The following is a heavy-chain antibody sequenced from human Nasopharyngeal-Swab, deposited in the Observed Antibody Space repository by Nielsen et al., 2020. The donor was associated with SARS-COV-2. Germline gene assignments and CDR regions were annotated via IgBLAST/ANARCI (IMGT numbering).Heavy chain of an antibody. CDR1: GFTFSSYG. Sequence: GESLKISCAASGFTFSSYGMHWVRQAPGKGLEWVAVISYDGSNKYYADSVKGRFTISRDNSKNTLYLQMNSLRAEDTAVYYCAKEPGVLWFGELSSYGMDVWGQGTTVTVSS. CDR2: ISYDGSNK. V-gene: IGHV3-30*18. J-gene: IGHJ6*02. D-gene: IGHD3-10*01. CDR3: AKEPGVLWFGELSSYGMDV.